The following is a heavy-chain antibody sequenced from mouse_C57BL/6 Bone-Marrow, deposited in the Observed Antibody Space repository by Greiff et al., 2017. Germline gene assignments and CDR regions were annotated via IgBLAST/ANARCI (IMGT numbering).Heavy chain of an antibody. J-gene: IGHJ4*01. D-gene: IGHD2-4*01. CDR1: GFNIKDYY. CDR3: AGGSCDCNGYAMDY. CDR2: IDPEDGET. V-gene: IGHV14-2*01. Sequence: VQLQQSGAELVKPGASVKLSCTASGFNIKDYYMHWVKQRPEQGLEWIGRIDPEDGETKYAPKFQGKATITADTSSNTAYLQLRSLTSENPAVYYCAGGSCDCNGYAMDYWGQGTSVTVSS.